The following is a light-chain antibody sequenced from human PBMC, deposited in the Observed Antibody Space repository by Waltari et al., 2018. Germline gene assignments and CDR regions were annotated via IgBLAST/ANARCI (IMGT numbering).Light chain of an antibody. Sequence: DIVMTQSPDSLAVSLGERATINCKSSQSVLYTSDNKNYLAWYQQRPGQPPKLLIYWASTRVSGVPDRFSGSGSGTDFTLTISSLQAEDVAVYYCQQYYGTPQFTFGPGTRVDIK. CDR3: QQYYGTPQFT. CDR1: QSVLYTSDNKNY. V-gene: IGKV4-1*01. CDR2: WAS. J-gene: IGKJ3*01.